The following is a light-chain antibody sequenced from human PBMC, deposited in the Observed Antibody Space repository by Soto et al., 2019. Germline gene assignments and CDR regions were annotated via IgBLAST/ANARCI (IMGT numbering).Light chain of an antibody. Sequence: EIVMTQSPGTLSVSPGERATLSCRASQSVSSNLAWYQQKPGQAPRLLIYGASTRATGISARFSGSGSGTEFTLTISSLQSEDFAVYYCQQYNNWPRTFGQGTKVEIK. CDR1: QSVSSN. CDR3: QQYNNWPRT. V-gene: IGKV3-15*01. J-gene: IGKJ1*01. CDR2: GAS.